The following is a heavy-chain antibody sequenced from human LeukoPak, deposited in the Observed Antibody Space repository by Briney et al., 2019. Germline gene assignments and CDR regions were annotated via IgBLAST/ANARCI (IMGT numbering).Heavy chain of an antibody. CDR2: INPNSGGT. D-gene: IGHD2-21*02. V-gene: IGHV1-2*02. CDR1: GYTFTGYY. Sequence: ASVKVSCKASGYTFTGYYMHWVRQAPGQGLEWMGWINPNSGGTNYAQKFQGRVTMTRDTSISTAFLELSSLRSEDTAVYYCAKTVVVTGEHAFEIWGQGTRVTVSS. J-gene: IGHJ3*02. CDR3: AKTVVVTGEHAFEI.